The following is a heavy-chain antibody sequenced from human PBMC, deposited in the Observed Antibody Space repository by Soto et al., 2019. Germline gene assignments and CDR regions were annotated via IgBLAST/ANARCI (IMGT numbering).Heavy chain of an antibody. J-gene: IGHJ4*02. CDR2: ISGSGGST. Sequence: GGSLRLSCAASGFTFSSYAMSWVRQAPGKGLEWVSAISGSGGSTYYADSVRGRFTISRGNSKNTLYLQMNSLRAEDTAVYYCANDPLTGYYARFDGYWGQGTLVTVSS. D-gene: IGHD3-9*01. CDR1: GFTFSSYA. V-gene: IGHV3-23*01. CDR3: ANDPLTGYYARFDGY.